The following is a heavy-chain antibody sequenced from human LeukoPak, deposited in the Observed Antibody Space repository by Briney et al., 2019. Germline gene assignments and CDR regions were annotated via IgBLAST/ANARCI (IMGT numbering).Heavy chain of an antibody. CDR1: GYTFTSYG. D-gene: IGHD2-15*01. J-gene: IGHJ4*02. CDR3: ARCCTAVVAAMGKSIFDY. V-gene: IGHV1-18*01. Sequence: ASVKVSCKASGYTFTSYGISWVRQAPGQGLEWMGWISAYNGNTNYAQKLQGRVTMSTDTSTSTAYMELRSLRSDDTAVYYCARCCTAVVAAMGKSIFDYWGQGTLVTVSS. CDR2: ISAYNGNT.